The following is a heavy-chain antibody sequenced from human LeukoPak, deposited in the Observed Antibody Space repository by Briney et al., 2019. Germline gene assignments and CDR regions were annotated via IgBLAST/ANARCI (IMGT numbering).Heavy chain of an antibody. D-gene: IGHD3-22*01. CDR2: ISSSSSTI. CDR3: ARVLKYYYDSSPRDY. Sequence: GGSLRLSCAASGFTLSSYSMNWVRQAPGKGLEWVSYISSSSSTIYYADSVKGRFTISRDNAKNSLYLQMNSLRAEDTAVYYCARVLKYYYDSSPRDYWGQGTLVTVSS. J-gene: IGHJ4*02. CDR1: GFTLSSYS. V-gene: IGHV3-48*01.